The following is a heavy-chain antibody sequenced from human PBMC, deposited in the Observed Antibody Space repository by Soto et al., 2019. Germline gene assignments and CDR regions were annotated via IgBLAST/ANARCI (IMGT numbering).Heavy chain of an antibody. CDR2: IVPMFGTP. CDR3: ARLEQQLVNYWYIDL. V-gene: IGHV1-69*12. J-gene: IGHJ2*01. Sequence: QVQLLQSGAEVKKPGSSVTVSCKASGGTFSSNAIGWVRQAPGQGLEWMGGIVPMFGTPKIAQKFQGRITITADESTTTAYLELSSLRSDDTAMYYCARLEQQLVNYWYIDLWGRGTLVIVSS. D-gene: IGHD6-13*01. CDR1: GGTFSSNA.